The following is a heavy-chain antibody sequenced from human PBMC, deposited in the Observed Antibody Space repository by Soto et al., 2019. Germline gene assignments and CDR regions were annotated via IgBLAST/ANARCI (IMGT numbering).Heavy chain of an antibody. V-gene: IGHV1-8*01. CDR3: EVTTGY. D-gene: IGHD4-17*01. Sequence: ASVKVSCKTSGYTFTEYDINWVRQAPGQGLEYMGWVSPEKRNTGYAPQIRGRVSMNDDTSINTVYLKMTTLTYEDTAVYYCEVTTGYWGQGTMVTVSS. CDR1: GYTFTEYD. CDR2: VSPEKRNT. J-gene: IGHJ4*02.